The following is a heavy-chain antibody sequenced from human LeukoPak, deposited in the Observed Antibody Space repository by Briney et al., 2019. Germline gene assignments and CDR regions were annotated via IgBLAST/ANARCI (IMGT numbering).Heavy chain of an antibody. CDR3: ARQTVGVTGVGITGVFDS. J-gene: IGHJ4*02. D-gene: IGHD1-26*01. CDR1: GFTFSTYT. CDR2: ITTSGGSQ. Sequence: GGSLRLSCAASGFTFSTYTMNWVRQAPGKGLEWVSYITTSGGSQHYADSVKGRFTISRDNRRKLLYLQMNSLRVEDTAIYYCARQTVGVTGVGITGVFDSWGQGTLVTVSS. V-gene: IGHV3-48*04.